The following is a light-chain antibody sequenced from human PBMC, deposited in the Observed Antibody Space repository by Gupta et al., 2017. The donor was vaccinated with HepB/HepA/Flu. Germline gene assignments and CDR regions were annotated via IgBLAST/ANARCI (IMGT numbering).Light chain of an antibody. Sequence: ELVMTQSPATLSVSPGERATLSCRASQSVSSNLAWYQQKPGQAPRPLIYGASTRATGIPARFSGSGSGTEFTLTISSLQSEDFAVYYCQQYNNWSSWTFGQGTKVEIK. CDR2: GAS. V-gene: IGKV3-15*01. CDR1: QSVSSN. CDR3: QQYNNWSSWT. J-gene: IGKJ1*01.